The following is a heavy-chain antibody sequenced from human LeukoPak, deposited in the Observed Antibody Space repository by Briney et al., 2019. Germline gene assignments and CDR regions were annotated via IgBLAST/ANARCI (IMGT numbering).Heavy chain of an antibody. CDR2: INPNSGGT. V-gene: IGHV1-2*02. J-gene: IGHJ4*02. D-gene: IGHD2-15*01. CDR3: ATSRPVVTATLDY. CDR1: GYTFTGYY. Sequence: GASVKVSCKASGYTFTGYYIHWVRQAPGQGLEWMGWINPNSGGTNYAQKFQGRVTMTRDTSISTAYMELSRLRSDETAVYYCATSRPVVTATLDYWGQGTLVTVSS.